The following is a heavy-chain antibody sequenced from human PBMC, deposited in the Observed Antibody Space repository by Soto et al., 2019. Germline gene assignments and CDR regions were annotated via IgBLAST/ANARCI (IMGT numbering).Heavy chain of an antibody. CDR3: ARLWDDYGDYGDAFDI. V-gene: IGHV4-39*01. Sequence: NPSETLSLTCTVSGGSLSSSSYYWGWIRQPPGKGLEWIGSIYYSGSTYYNPSLKSRVTISVDTSKNQFSLKLSSVTAADTAVYYCARLWDDYGDYGDAFDIWGQGTMVTVSS. CDR2: IYYSGST. D-gene: IGHD4-17*01. CDR1: GGSLSSSSYY. J-gene: IGHJ3*02.